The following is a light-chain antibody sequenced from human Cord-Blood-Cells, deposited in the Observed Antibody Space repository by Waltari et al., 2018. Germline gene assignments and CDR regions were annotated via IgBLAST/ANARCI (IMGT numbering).Light chain of an antibody. CDR2: DVS. CDR3: CSYAGSYTLV. Sequence: QSALTQPRSVSGSPGQSVTIPCTRTSSDVGGYNYVSWYQQHPGKAPKLMIYDVSKRPSGVPDRFSGSKSGNTASLTISGLQAEDEADYYCCSYAGSYTLVFGGGTKLTVL. CDR1: SSDVGGYNY. V-gene: IGLV2-11*01. J-gene: IGLJ3*02.